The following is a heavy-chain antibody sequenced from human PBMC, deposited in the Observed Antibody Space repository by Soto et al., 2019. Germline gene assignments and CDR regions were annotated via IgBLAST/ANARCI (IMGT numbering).Heavy chain of an antibody. CDR1: GYTFTIYG. J-gene: IGHJ4*02. Sequence: QVQLVQSGAEVKKPGASVKVSCKASGYTFTIYGISWVRQAPGQGLEWMGWISGYNGNTDYAQNLQDRVTLTTDASTSTVYMDLSSLRSDDTAVYYCGRVDYYDSSCYYGYWGQGTLITASS. V-gene: IGHV1-18*04. CDR3: GRVDYYDSSCYYGY. CDR2: ISGYNGNT. D-gene: IGHD3-22*01.